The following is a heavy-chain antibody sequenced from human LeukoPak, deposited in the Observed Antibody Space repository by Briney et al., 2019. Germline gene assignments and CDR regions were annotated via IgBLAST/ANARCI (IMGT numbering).Heavy chain of an antibody. CDR1: GYTFTGYY. CDR3: ARADLITMIVVVIEYYFDY. J-gene: IGHJ4*02. V-gene: IGHV1-2*02. CDR2: INPNSGGT. D-gene: IGHD3-22*01. Sequence: ASVKVSRKASGYTFTGYYMHWARQAPGQGLEWMGWINPNSGGTNYAQKFQGRVAMTRDTSISTAYMELSRLRSDDTAVYYCARADLITMIVVVIEYYFDYWGQGTLVTVSS.